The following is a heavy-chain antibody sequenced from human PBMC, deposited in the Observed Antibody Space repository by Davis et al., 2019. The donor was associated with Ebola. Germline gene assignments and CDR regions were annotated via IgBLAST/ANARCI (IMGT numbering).Heavy chain of an antibody. CDR2: IKQDGSEK. V-gene: IGHV3-7*03. J-gene: IGHJ4*02. D-gene: IGHD4-11*01. CDR3: THSMTTSDY. Sequence: GESLKISCAASGFTFSSYWMSWVRQAPGKGLEWVANIKQDGSEKNYVDSVKGRFTISRDNAKNSLYLQMNSLRAEDTAVYYCTHSMTTSDYWGQGTLVTVSS. CDR1: GFTFSSYW.